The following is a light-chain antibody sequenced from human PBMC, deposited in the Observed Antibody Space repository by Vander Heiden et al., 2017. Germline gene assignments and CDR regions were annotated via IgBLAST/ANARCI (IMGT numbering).Light chain of an antibody. Sequence: EIFIMHPPATLSVSPGERATLSCRASQSVSSNLAWYQQKPGQAPRLLIYGASTRATGIPARFSGSGSGTEFTLTISSLQSEDFAVYYCQQYNNWPWTFGQGTKVEIK. J-gene: IGKJ1*01. CDR2: GAS. V-gene: IGKV3-15*01. CDR1: QSVSSN. CDR3: QQYNNWPWT.